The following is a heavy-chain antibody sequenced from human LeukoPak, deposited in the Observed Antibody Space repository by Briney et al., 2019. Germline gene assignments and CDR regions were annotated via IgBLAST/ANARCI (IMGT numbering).Heavy chain of an antibody. CDR3: ARSVDTYYYDSSGYYFDY. D-gene: IGHD3-22*01. J-gene: IGHJ4*02. CDR1: DGSISSSSYY. V-gene: IGHV4-39*06. Sequence: SETLSLTCTVSDGSISSSSYYWGWIRQPPGKGLEWIGSIYYSGTPYYNPSLKSRVTISVDTSKNQFPLKLTSVTAADTAVYYCARSVDTYYYDSSGYYFDYWGQGTLVTVSS. CDR2: IYYSGTP.